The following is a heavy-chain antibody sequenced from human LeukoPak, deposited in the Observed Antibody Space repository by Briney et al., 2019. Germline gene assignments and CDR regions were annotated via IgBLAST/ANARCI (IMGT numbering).Heavy chain of an antibody. CDR2: ISGSGGST. J-gene: IGHJ4*02. D-gene: IGHD7-27*01. CDR3: AKHMSGESCLDY. Sequence: GGSLRLSCAASGFTFSSYAMSWVRQAPGKGLEWVSAISGSGGSTYYADSVKGRFTISRDSSKNTLYLQMNSLRAEDTAVYYCAKHMSGESCLDYWGQGTLVTVSS. CDR1: GFTFSSYA. V-gene: IGHV3-23*01.